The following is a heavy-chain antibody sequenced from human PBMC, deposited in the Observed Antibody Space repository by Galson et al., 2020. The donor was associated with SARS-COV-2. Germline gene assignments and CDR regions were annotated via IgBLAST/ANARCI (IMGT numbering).Heavy chain of an antibody. CDR2: LFSNGAK. CDR1: GVSLSNPRSG. Sequence: SGPTLVQPTETLTLTCTVPGVSLSNPRSGVSWIRQPPGKDLEWLAHLFSNGAKPYSTTLRRRLTVSKETSKSQVVLTMANVGPLDTATYYCARTRPTSWESSVGSFDVWGLGTMVTVSS. D-gene: IGHD7-27*01. CDR3: ARTRPTSWESSVGSFDV. V-gene: IGHV2-26*01. J-gene: IGHJ3*01.